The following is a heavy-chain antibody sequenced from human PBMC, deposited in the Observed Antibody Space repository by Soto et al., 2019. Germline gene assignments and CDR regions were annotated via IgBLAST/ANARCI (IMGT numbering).Heavy chain of an antibody. V-gene: IGHV3-30-3*01. CDR1: GFTFSSYA. CDR3: ARDVGG. D-gene: IGHD3-16*01. J-gene: IGHJ6*02. Sequence: QVQLVESGGGVVQPGRSLRLSCAASGFTFSSYAMHWVRQAPGKGLEWVAVISYDGSNKYYADSVKGRFTISRDNSKNTLYLPMNSLRAEDTAEYYCARDVGGWGQGTTVTVSS. CDR2: ISYDGSNK.